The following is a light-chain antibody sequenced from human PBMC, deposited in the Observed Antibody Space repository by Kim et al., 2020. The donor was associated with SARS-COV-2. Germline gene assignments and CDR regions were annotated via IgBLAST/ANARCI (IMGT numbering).Light chain of an antibody. V-gene: IGKV2-30*01. CDR3: MQGSHLYS. CDR2: RVS. J-gene: IGKJ2*03. CDR1: QSLLYSDGNTY. Sequence: GQAASIASRSSQSLLYSDGNTYFPWFHQRPGQSPRRLLYRVSNRDSGVPDRISGSGSGTDFTLKISRVEAEDVGIYYCMQGSHLYSFGQGTKLEIK.